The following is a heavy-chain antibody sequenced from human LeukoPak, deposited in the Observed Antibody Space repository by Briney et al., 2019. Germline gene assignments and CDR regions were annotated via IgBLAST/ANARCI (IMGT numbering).Heavy chain of an antibody. CDR2: IWYDGSKQ. J-gene: IGHJ4*02. V-gene: IGHV3-33*06. CDR3: AKYSSSWDYFDY. D-gene: IGHD6-13*01. CDR1: GFIFSNYG. Sequence: QAGGSLRLSCTASGFIFSNYGFHWVRRAPGKGLEWVAVIWYDGSKQYYADSVKGRFTISRDSSKNTLYLQMNSLRAEDTAVYYCAKYSSSWDYFDYWGQGTLVTVSS.